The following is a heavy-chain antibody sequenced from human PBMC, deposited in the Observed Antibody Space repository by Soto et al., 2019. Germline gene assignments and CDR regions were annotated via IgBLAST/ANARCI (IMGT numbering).Heavy chain of an antibody. D-gene: IGHD3-22*01. CDR3: TADLFYDSSGAYYFDY. CDR2: IKSKTDGGTT. J-gene: IGHJ4*02. Sequence: GGSLRLSCAASGFTFSNAWMSWVRQAPGKGLEWVGRIKSKTDGGTTDYAAPVKGRFTISRDDSKNTLYLQMNSLKAEDTAVYYCTADLFYDSSGAYYFDYWGQGTLVTVSS. CDR1: GFTFSNAW. V-gene: IGHV3-15*01.